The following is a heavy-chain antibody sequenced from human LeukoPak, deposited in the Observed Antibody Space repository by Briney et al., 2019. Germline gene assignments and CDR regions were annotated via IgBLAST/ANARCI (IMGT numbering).Heavy chain of an antibody. Sequence: GASVKVSCKASGYTFTSYDINWVRQATGQGLEWMGWMDPNSGNTGYAQKFQGRVTMTRNTSISTAYMELSSLRSEDTTVYYCARGPIAARRGLFDYWGQGTLVTVSS. CDR3: ARGPIAARRGLFDY. V-gene: IGHV1-8*01. CDR2: MDPNSGNT. J-gene: IGHJ4*02. D-gene: IGHD6-6*01. CDR1: GYTFTSYD.